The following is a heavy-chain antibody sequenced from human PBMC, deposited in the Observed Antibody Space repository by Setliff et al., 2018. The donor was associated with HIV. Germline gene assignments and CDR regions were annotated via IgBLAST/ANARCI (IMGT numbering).Heavy chain of an antibody. J-gene: IGHJ4*02. V-gene: IGHV4-38-2*02. CDR2: MHHSGNT. CDR3: AKEGGYCSGTTCFGFDY. Sequence: SQTLSLTCDVSTYSISSVHSWGWIRQPPGKGLEWIGTMHHSGNTHYKPSLKGRVTVSLDTSKKQLSLKLRSVTAADTAVYYCAKEGGYCSGTTCFGFDYWGQGTLVTVSS. D-gene: IGHD2-2*01. CDR1: TYSISSVHS.